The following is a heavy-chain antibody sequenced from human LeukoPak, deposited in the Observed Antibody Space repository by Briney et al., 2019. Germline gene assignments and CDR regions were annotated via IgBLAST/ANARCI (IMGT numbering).Heavy chain of an antibody. D-gene: IGHD4-23*01. CDR1: GGTFSSYA. CDR3: ARVFYGGISDYYFDC. CDR2: IIPIFGIA. Sequence: SVKVSCKASGGTFSSYAISWVRQAPGQGLEWMGRIIPIFGIANYAQKFQGRVTITADKSTSTAYMELSSLRSEDTAVYYCARVFYGGISDYYFDCWGQGTLVTVSS. V-gene: IGHV1-69*04. J-gene: IGHJ4*02.